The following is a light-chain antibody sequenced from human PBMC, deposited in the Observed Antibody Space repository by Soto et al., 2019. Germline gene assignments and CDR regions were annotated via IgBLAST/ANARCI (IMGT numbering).Light chain of an antibody. CDR1: QGNSNY. CDR2: GAS. CDR3: QNYNSAPRT. V-gene: IGKV1-27*01. Sequence: DIQMTQSPSSLSASVGDRVTITCRASQGNSNYLAWFQQKPGKVPKLLIYGASTLQSGVPSRFSGSGSGTDFTLTISSLQPEDVATYYCQNYNSAPRTFGQGTKLEIK. J-gene: IGKJ2*01.